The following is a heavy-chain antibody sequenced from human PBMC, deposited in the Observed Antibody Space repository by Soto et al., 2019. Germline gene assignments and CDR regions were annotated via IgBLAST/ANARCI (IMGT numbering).Heavy chain of an antibody. CDR2: ISYDGSNK. J-gene: IGHJ6*02. V-gene: IGHV3-30*18. D-gene: IGHD3-22*01. CDR1: GFTFSSYG. CDR3: AKDGGYYYDSSGGYYYYYGMDV. Sequence: GGSLRLSCAASGFTFSSYGMHWVRQAPGKGLEWVAVISYDGSNKYYADSVKGRFTISRDNSKNTLYLQMNSLRAEDTAVYYCAKDGGYYYDSSGGYYYYYGMDVWGQGTTVTVSS.